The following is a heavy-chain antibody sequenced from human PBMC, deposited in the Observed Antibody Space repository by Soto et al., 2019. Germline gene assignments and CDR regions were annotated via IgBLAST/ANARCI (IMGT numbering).Heavy chain of an antibody. D-gene: IGHD6-19*01. CDR1: GSSIIGYY. J-gene: IGHJ5*02. CDR3: EAGLTGSGLNWFDT. V-gene: IGHV4-59*03. CDR2: IHYSGSA. Sequence: LSETLSLTCTFSGSSIIGYYWTWIRQSPERGLAWIGYIHYSGSASYNPSLNSRLTMSVDRSKSQFSMKLASVTAADTAVHSREAGLTGSGLNWFDTWGQGTRVTVSS.